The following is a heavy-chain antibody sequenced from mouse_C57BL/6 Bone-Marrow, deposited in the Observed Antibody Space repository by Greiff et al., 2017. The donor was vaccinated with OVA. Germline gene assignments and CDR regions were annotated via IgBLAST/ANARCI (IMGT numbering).Heavy chain of an antibody. CDR3: ARRKFYYGNSYWDFDV. CDR2: INPNNGGT. V-gene: IGHV1-18*01. J-gene: IGHJ1*03. Sequence: EVQLQQSGPELVKPGASVKIPCKASGYTFTDYNMDWVKQSHGKSLEWIGDINPNNGGTNYNQKFKGKATLTVDKSSSTAYMELRSRTSEDTAVYYCARRKFYYGNSYWDFDVWGTGTTVTVSS. D-gene: IGHD2-1*01. CDR1: GYTFTDYN.